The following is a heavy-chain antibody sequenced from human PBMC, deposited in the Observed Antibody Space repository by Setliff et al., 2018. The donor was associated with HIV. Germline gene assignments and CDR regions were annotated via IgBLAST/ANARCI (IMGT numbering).Heavy chain of an antibody. D-gene: IGHD3-3*01. V-gene: IGHV7-4-1*02. Sequence: ASVKVSCKASGYTFNDYGISWVRQAPGQGLEWMGWINPTTGNPTYARGFTGRFVFSWDTSVSTAYLQISSQQAEDTDVYYCERSRLFFGGVTFDYWGQGTLVTVSS. CDR2: INPTTGNP. J-gene: IGHJ4*02. CDR1: GYTFNDYG. CDR3: ERSRLFFGGVTFDY.